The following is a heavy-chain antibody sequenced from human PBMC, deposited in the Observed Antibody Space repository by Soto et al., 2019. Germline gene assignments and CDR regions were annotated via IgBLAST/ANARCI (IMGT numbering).Heavy chain of an antibody. Sequence: ASVKVSCKASGYTFTSYGISWVRQAPGQGLEWMGWISAYNGNTNYVQKLQGRVTMTTDTSTSTAYMELRSLRSDDTAVYYCAREVLRYFDWSPDGMDVWGQGTTVTVSS. CDR2: ISAYNGNT. D-gene: IGHD3-9*01. CDR1: GYTFTSYG. CDR3: AREVLRYFDWSPDGMDV. V-gene: IGHV1-18*01. J-gene: IGHJ6*02.